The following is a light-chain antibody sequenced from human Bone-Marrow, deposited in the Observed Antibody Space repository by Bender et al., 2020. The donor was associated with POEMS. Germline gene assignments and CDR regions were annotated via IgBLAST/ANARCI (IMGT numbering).Light chain of an antibody. CDR1: SSDVGGYNY. CDR2: DVY. J-gene: IGLJ2*01. CDR3: SSYTSSGTVI. V-gene: IGLV2-14*03. Sequence: HSALTQIPSASGSPGQSVTISCTGTSSDVGGYNYVSWYQQHPGKVPKLMIFDVYYRPSGVSNRFSGSKSGNTASLTISGLQTEDEADCYCSSYTSSGTVIFGGGTKVTAL.